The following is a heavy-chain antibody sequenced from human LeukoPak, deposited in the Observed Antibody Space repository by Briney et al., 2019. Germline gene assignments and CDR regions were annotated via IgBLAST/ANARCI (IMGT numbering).Heavy chain of an antibody. J-gene: IGHJ4*02. Sequence: GGSLRLSCAASGFTFSSYWMHWVRQAPGKGLVWVSRIKYDGSMTTYGDSVKGRFSISRDNAKNTVYLQMNSLRAEDTAVYYCARGASSAYYVDYWGQGTLVSVSS. V-gene: IGHV3-74*01. D-gene: IGHD3-22*01. CDR1: GFTFSSYW. CDR3: ARGASSAYYVDY. CDR2: IKYDGSMT.